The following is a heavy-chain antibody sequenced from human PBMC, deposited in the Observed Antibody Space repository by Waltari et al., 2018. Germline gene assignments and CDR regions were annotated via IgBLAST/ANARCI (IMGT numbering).Heavy chain of an antibody. Sequence: EVQLVESGGGLVQPGRSLRLSCAASGFTFDDYAMHWVRQAPGKGLEWVSGISWNSGSIGDADSVKGRFTISRDNAKNSLYLQMNSLRAEDTALYYCAKGGFGELLFQYFDYWGQGTLVTVSS. D-gene: IGHD3-10*01. CDR1: GFTFDDYA. V-gene: IGHV3-9*01. CDR3: AKGGFGELLFQYFDY. J-gene: IGHJ4*02. CDR2: ISWNSGSI.